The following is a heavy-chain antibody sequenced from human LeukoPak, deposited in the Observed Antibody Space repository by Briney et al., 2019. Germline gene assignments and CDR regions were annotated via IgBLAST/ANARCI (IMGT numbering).Heavy chain of an antibody. J-gene: IGHJ4*02. D-gene: IGHD6-6*01. CDR3: VRAAARTFDY. Sequence: SQTLSLTCAISGDSVSTNFVAWNWVRQCPSRGLEWLGRTYYTSKWYYDYAVSVKSRITINPDTSKNQVSLQLNSVTPEDTAVYYCVRAAARTFDYWGQGTLVTVSS. CDR1: GDSVSTNFVA. CDR2: TYYTSKWYY. V-gene: IGHV6-1*01.